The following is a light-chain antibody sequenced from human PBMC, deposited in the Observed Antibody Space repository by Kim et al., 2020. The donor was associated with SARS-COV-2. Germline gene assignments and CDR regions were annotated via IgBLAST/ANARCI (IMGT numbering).Light chain of an antibody. Sequence: DIQMTQSPSSLSAPVGDRVTITCRASQRISTYLNWYQQQPGKAPRLLIYAASSLQSGVPSRFSGSGSGTDFTLTINSLQPEDFATYYCQQSFTTPLLTFGGGTKVDIK. CDR1: QRISTY. V-gene: IGKV1-39*01. CDR3: QQSFTTPLLT. CDR2: AAS. J-gene: IGKJ4*01.